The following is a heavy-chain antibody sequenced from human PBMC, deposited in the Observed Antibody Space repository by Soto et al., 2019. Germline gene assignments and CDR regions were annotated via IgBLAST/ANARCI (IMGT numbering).Heavy chain of an antibody. D-gene: IGHD6-19*01. CDR1: GFTFSDYY. J-gene: IGHJ4*02. Sequence: PGGSLRLSCAASGFTFSDYYMSWIRQAPGKGLEWVSYISGSSRYTYTSYADSVKGRFTISRDNAKRSLYLQMNSLRAEDTAVYYCAREGIAVAEPSDYWGQGTLVTVSS. V-gene: IGHV3-11*06. CDR2: ISGSSR. CDR3: AREGIAVAEPSDY.